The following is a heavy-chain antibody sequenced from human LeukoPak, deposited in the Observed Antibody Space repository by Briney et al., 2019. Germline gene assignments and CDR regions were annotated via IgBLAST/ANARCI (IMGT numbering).Heavy chain of an antibody. CDR1: GFTFTCCW. Sequence: GGSLRLSCAASGFTFTCCWMSWVRQTPGKGLEWVACIKPDGRETFYADSVKGRFTISRDNAKNSLYLQVNSLRAEDTAVYFCARVPGVTRYFDSWGQGVLVTVSS. CDR2: IKPDGRET. V-gene: IGHV3-7*01. J-gene: IGHJ4*02. D-gene: IGHD4-23*01. CDR3: ARVPGVTRYFDS.